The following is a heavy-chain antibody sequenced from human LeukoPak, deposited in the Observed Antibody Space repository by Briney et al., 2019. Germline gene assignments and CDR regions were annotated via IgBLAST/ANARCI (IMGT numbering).Heavy chain of an antibody. V-gene: IGHV4-38-2*02. D-gene: IGHD5-18*01. CDR3: ARHRGYTYGYYGGNPLDY. J-gene: IGHJ4*02. Sequence: SETLSLTCTVSGYSISSAYYWGWIRQSPGKGLEWIGEINHRGSTNYNPSLKSRVTISVDTSKKQLSLKLGSVTAADTAVYFCARHRGYTYGYYGGNPLDYWGQGTLVTVSS. CDR2: INHRGST. CDR1: GYSISSAYY.